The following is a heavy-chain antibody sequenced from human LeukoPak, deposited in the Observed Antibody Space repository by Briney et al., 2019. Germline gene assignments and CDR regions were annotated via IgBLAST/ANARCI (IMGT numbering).Heavy chain of an antibody. V-gene: IGHV4-59*01. CDR2: IYYSGNT. J-gene: IGHJ4*02. Sequence: SETLSPTCSVSGGSISSYYWSWIRQPPGKGLEWIGYIYYSGNTNYNPSLKSRVTISVDTSKNQFSLKLSSVTAADTAVYYCARGEDYFAYWGQGTLVTVSS. CDR3: ARGEDYFAY. D-gene: IGHD1-26*01. CDR1: GGSISSYY.